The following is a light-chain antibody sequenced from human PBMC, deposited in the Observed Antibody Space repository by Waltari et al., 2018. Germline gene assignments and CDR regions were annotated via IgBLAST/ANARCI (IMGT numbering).Light chain of an antibody. CDR1: QGISNY. Sequence: IQLTQSPSSLSASVGDRVTLTCRASQGISNYLAWYQQKPVKAPKVLIYAASTLQSGVPSRFSGSGSGTDFTLTIGSLQPEDFATYFCQQLNDVPITFGQGTRLEIK. J-gene: IGKJ5*01. CDR2: AAS. V-gene: IGKV1-9*01. CDR3: QQLNDVPIT.